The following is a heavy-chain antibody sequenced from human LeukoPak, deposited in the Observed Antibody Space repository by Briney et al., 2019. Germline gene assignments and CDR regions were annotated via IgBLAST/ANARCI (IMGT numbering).Heavy chain of an antibody. CDR2: INWNGGST. CDR3: ARAHITIFGVVTYGMDV. CDR1: GFTFDDYG. Sequence: PGGSLRLSCAASGFTFDDYGMSLVRQAPGKGLEWVYGINWNGGSTGYADSVKGRFTISRDNAKNSLYLQMNSLRAEDTALYHCARAHITIFGVVTYGMDVWGQGTTVTVSS. J-gene: IGHJ6*02. D-gene: IGHD3-3*01. V-gene: IGHV3-20*01.